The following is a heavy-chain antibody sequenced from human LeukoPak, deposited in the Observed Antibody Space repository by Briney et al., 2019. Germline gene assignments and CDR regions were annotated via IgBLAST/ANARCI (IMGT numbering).Heavy chain of an antibody. J-gene: IGHJ4*02. V-gene: IGHV1-18*01. CDR1: GYTFTSYN. CDR2: ISAYNGNT. Sequence: ASVKVSCKASGYTFTSYNISWVRQAPGQGLEWMGWISAYNGNTDYAQNLQGRVTMTTDTSTSTAYMELRSLRSDDTAVYYCATSSRTYGSGSYSRFDYWGQGTLVTVSS. CDR3: ATSSRTYGSGSYSRFDY. D-gene: IGHD3-10*01.